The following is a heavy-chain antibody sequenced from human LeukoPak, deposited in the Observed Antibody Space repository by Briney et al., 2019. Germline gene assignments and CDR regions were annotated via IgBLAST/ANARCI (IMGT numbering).Heavy chain of an antibody. J-gene: IGHJ4*02. CDR2: IYSGGST. Sequence: GGSLRLSCAASGFTVSSNYMSWVRQAPGKGLEWVSVIYSGGSTYYADSVKGRFTISRDNSKNTLYLQMNSLRAEDTAVYYCARGSKRLGYCSGGSCDTGAFDYWGQGTLVTVSS. V-gene: IGHV3-66*01. CDR1: GFTVSSNY. D-gene: IGHD2-15*01. CDR3: ARGSKRLGYCSGGSCDTGAFDY.